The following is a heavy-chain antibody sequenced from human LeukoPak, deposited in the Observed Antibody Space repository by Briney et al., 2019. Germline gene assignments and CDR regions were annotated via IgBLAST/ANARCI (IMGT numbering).Heavy chain of an antibody. CDR3: ARHRTYYYDRGIDY. CDR1: GGSISGGSYY. CDR2: IDSTGSS. V-gene: IGHV4-39*01. D-gene: IGHD3-22*01. J-gene: IGHJ4*02. Sequence: PSETLSLTCTVSGGSISGGSYYWGWIRQSPGKGLEWIGSIDSTGSSYWNTSLKSRVTMSVDTSKNEFSLKLSSVTAADTAVYYCARHRTYYYDRGIDYWGQGTLVTVSS.